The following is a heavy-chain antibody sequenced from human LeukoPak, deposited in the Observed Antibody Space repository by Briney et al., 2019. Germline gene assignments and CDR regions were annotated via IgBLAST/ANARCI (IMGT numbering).Heavy chain of an antibody. V-gene: IGHV4-31*03. J-gene: IGHJ4*02. CDR1: GGSISSGGYY. Sequence: SETLSLTCTVSGGSISSGGYYWSWIRQHPGKGLEWIGYIYYSGSTYYNPSLKSRVTISVDTSKNQFSLKLSSVTAADTAVYYCARRTTVTIPFGYWGQGTLVTVSS. D-gene: IGHD4-11*01. CDR3: ARRTTVTIPFGY. CDR2: IYYSGST.